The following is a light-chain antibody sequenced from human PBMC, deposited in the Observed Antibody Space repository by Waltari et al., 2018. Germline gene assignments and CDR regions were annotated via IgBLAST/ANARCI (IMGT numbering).Light chain of an antibody. CDR2: DAS. CDR1: QSVSSY. Sequence: EIVLTQSPATLSLSPGERATPPCRASQSVSSYLAWYQQKPGQAPRLLLYDASNRATGIPARFSGSGSGTDFTLTISSLEPEDFAVYYCQQRSNWPPENFGGGTKVEIK. CDR3: QQRSNWPPEN. V-gene: IGKV3-11*01. J-gene: IGKJ4*01.